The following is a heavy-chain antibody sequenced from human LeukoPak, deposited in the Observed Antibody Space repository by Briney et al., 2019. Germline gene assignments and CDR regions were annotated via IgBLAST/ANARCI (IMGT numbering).Heavy chain of an antibody. CDR1: GFTFSSYA. CDR3: ARVGPSGSSYYDFWSANY. D-gene: IGHD3-3*01. CDR2: ISGSGGST. V-gene: IGHV3-23*01. J-gene: IGHJ4*02. Sequence: GGSLRLSCAASGFTFSSYAMSWVRQAPGKGLEWVSSISGSGGSTYYADSVKGRFTISRDSSKNTLYLQMNSLRAEDTAVYYCARVGPSGSSYYDFWSANYWGQGTLVTVSP.